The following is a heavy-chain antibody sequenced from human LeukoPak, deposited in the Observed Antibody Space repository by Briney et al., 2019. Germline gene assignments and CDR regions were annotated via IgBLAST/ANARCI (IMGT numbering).Heavy chain of an antibody. V-gene: IGHV3-30*02. Sequence: GGSLRLSCAASGFIFSSYGMHWVRQAPGKGLEWVAFTRYDGSNKYYVDSVKGRFTISRDNSKNTLYLQMNSLRVEDTAVYYCASYDFSSGYSYDGYYYYIDVWGKGTTVTVSS. CDR1: GFIFSSYG. CDR2: TRYDGSNK. D-gene: IGHD3-3*01. CDR3: ASYDFSSGYSYDGYYYYIDV. J-gene: IGHJ6*03.